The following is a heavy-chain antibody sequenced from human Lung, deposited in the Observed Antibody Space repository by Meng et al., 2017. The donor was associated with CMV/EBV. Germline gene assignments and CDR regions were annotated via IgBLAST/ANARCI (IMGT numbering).Heavy chain of an antibody. D-gene: IGHD1-26*01. CDR2: THYDESEK. V-gene: IGHV3-30*02. CDR3: ARSYNGKYYPPYYYSYYGMDV. J-gene: IGHJ6*02. Sequence: GGSLRLXCTASGFYFSDYAMHWVRQAPGKGPEWVTFTHYDESEKYYADSVKGRFTISRDNSKKTLYLQMNSLRPEDTAVYYSARSYNGKYYPPYYYSYYGMDVWGQGXTVTVSS. CDR1: GFYFSDYA.